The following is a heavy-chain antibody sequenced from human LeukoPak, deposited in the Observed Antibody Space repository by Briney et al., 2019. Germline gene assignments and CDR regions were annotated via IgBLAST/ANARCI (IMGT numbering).Heavy chain of an antibody. J-gene: IGHJ5*02. V-gene: IGHV4-59*11. D-gene: IGHD3-3*01. CDR3: ARLNYDFWSGYPPGEWFDP. CDR1: GDSINSLDL. CDR2: IYYSGST. Sequence: SETLSLTCTVSGDSINSLDLWSWVRQPPGKGLEWIGYIYYSGSTNYNPSLKSRVTISVGTSKNQFSLKLSSVTAADTAVYYCARLNYDFWSGYPPGEWFDPWGQGTLVTVSS.